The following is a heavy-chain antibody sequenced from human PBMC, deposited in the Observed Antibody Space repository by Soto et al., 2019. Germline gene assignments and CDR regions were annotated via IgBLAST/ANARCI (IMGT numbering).Heavy chain of an antibody. D-gene: IGHD1-26*01. J-gene: IGHJ4*02. CDR3: AKGPAPHEWELIYFDY. Sequence: PGGSLRLSCAASGFTFSSYAMTWVRQAPGKGLEWVSAISGSGGSTYYADSVKGRFTISRDNSKNTLFLQMNSLRAEDTAVYYCAKGPAPHEWELIYFDYWGQGTLVTVSS. CDR1: GFTFSSYA. V-gene: IGHV3-23*01. CDR2: ISGSGGST.